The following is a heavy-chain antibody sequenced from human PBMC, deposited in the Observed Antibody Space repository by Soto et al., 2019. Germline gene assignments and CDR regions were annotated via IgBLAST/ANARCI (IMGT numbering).Heavy chain of an antibody. CDR3: ARQGIVFSPTELYFDY. CDR1: GGSISSSSYY. CDR2: IYYSGST. J-gene: IGHJ4*02. Sequence: PSETLSLTCTVSGGSISSSSYYWGWIRQPPGKGLEWIGSIYYSGSTYYNPSLKSRVTISVDTSKNQFSLKLSSVTAADTAVYYCARQGIVFSPTELYFDYWGQGTLVTVSS. V-gene: IGHV4-39*01. D-gene: IGHD1-7*01.